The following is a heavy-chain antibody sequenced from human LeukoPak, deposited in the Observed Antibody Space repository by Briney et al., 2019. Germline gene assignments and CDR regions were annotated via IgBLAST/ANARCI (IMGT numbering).Heavy chain of an antibody. Sequence: PSETLSLTCTVSGGSISSYYWSWIRQPPGKGLEWIGYIYYSGTTNYNPSLKSRVTISVDTSKNQFSLKLSSVTAADTAVYYCARGVYIAAAQFGYWGQGTLVTVSS. CDR1: GGSISSYY. V-gene: IGHV4-59*01. J-gene: IGHJ4*02. D-gene: IGHD6-13*01. CDR2: IYYSGTT. CDR3: ARGVYIAAAQFGY.